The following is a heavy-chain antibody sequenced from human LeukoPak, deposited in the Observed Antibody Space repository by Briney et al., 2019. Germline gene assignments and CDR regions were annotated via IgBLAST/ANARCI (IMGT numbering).Heavy chain of an antibody. Sequence: GESLRLSCAASGFTFSSYGMNWVRQAPGKGLEWVSYSSSTGNTIFYADSVKGRFTISRDNAKNSLYLQMNSLIDEDTAVYYCVRDWYSNTWHPDHWGQGTLVTVSS. V-gene: IGHV3-48*02. J-gene: IGHJ4*02. CDR1: GFTFSSYG. D-gene: IGHD1-26*01. CDR3: VRDWYSNTWHPDH. CDR2: SSSTGNTI.